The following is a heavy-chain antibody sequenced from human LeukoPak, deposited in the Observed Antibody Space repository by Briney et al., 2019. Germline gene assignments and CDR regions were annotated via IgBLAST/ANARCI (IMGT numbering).Heavy chain of an antibody. J-gene: IGHJ3*02. Sequence: PGGSLRLSCAASGFTFSSYAMSWVRQAPGKGLEWVSAISGSGGSTYYADSVKGRFTISRDNSKNTLYLQMNSLRAEDTAVYYCAKDRAGGGTVGNSDGAFDIWGQGTMVTVSS. CDR3: AKDRAGGGTVGNSDGAFDI. CDR2: ISGSGGST. V-gene: IGHV3-23*01. CDR1: GFTFSSYA. D-gene: IGHD4-17*01.